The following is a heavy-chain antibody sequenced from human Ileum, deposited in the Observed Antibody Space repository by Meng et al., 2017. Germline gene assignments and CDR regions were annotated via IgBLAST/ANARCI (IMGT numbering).Heavy chain of an antibody. CDR1: GGTFSSYA. V-gene: IGHV1-69*06. D-gene: IGHD3-10*01. CDR2: IIPIFGTA. J-gene: IGHJ4*02. Sequence: VRVGQSGAGGKKPGSSVKVSCKASGGTFSSYAISWVRQAPGQGLEWMGGIIPIFGTANYAQKFQGRVTITADKSTSTAYMELSSLRSEDTAVYYCAREGMVRGVPRFDYWGQGTLVTVSS. CDR3: AREGMVRGVPRFDY.